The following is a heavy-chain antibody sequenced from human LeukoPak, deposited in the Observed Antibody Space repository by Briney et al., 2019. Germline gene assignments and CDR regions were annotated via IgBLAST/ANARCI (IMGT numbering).Heavy chain of an antibody. CDR3: ASPPTGGDYENYYYYGMDV. CDR2: IIPILGIA. CDR1: GGTFSSYA. Sequence: ASVTVSCKASGGTFSSYAISWVRQAPGQGLEWMGRIIPILGIANYAQKFQGRVTITADKSTSTAYMELSSLRSEDTAVYYCASPPTGGDYENYYYYGMDVWGQGTTVTVSS. V-gene: IGHV1-69*04. D-gene: IGHD4-17*01. J-gene: IGHJ6*02.